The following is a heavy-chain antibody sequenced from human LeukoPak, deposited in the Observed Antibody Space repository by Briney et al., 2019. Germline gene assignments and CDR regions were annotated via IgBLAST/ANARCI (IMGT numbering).Heavy chain of an antibody. CDR3: AKSGYNRFDY. D-gene: IGHD5-24*01. CDR1: GFSFSSYA. J-gene: IGHJ4*02. V-gene: IGHV3-23*01. Sequence: GGSLRLSCAASGFSFSSYAMSWVRQAPGKGLEWVSSFSGSGGSTYYADSVKGRFTISRDNSKNTLYLQMISLRVEDTAVYYCAKSGYNRFDYWGQGTLVTVSS. CDR2: FSGSGGST.